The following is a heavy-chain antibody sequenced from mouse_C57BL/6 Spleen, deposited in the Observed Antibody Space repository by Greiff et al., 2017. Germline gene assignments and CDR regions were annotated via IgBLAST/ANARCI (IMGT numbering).Heavy chain of an antibody. V-gene: IGHV2-5*01. CDR3: AKGGDYDGGRYFDV. CDR2: IWRGGST. D-gene: IGHD2-4*01. Sequence: QVQLKESGPGLVQPSQSLSITCTVSGFSLTSYGVHWVRQSPGKGLEWLGVIWRGGSTDYNAAFMSRLSITKDNSKSQVFFKMNSLQADDTAIYYCAKGGDYDGGRYFDVWGTGTTVTVSS. J-gene: IGHJ1*03. CDR1: GFSLTSYG.